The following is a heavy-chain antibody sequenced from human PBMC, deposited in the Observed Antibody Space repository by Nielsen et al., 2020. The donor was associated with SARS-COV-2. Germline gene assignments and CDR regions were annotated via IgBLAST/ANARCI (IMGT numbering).Heavy chain of an antibody. V-gene: IGHV4-31*03. CDR3: ARDIVVDNSYYYGMDV. CDR1: GGCISSGGYY. J-gene: IGHJ6*02. D-gene: IGHD2-2*01. Sequence: SATLSRTCTVSGGCISSGGYYWTWIRQYPGKGLEWIGYISYSGTTYYSPSLKSRLNMSLDTSKNQFSLKLTSVTAADTAVYYCARDIVVDNSYYYGMDVWGQGTTVTVSS. CDR2: ISYSGTT.